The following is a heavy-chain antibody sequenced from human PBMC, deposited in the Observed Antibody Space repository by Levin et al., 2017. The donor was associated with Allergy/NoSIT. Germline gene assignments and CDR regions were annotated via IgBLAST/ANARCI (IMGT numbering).Heavy chain of an antibody. CDR1: GFTFSSYA. CDR2: ISGSGSST. D-gene: IGHD2-15*01. CDR3: VKNGIDCSGGSCYSYYDYDMDV. V-gene: IGHV3-23*01. Sequence: LSLTCAASGFTFSSYAMSWVRQAPGKGLEWVSTISGSGSSTFYADSVKGRFTISRDNSKNTLYLQMNSLRAEDTAVYYCVKNGIDCSGGSCYSYYDYDMDVWGQGTTVTVSS. J-gene: IGHJ6*02.